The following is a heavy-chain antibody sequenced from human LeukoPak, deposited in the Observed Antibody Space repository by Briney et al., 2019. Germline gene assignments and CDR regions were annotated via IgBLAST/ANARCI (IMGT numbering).Heavy chain of an antibody. J-gene: IGHJ4*02. CDR1: GITFNSYT. D-gene: IGHD6-13*01. CDR3: ARGGTSGYSSSLHFWGGNYYFDY. V-gene: IGHV3-21*01. CDR2: ISSSSSYI. Sequence: PGGSLRLSCAASGITFNSYTMNWVRQAPGKGLEWVSSISSSSSYIYYAASVKGRFTITRDNAKNSLYLRMNSLRAEDTAVYYCARGGTSGYSSSLHFWGGNYYFDYWGQGTLVTVSS.